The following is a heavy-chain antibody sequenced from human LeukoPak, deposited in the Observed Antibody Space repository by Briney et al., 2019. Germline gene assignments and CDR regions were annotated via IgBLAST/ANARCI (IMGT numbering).Heavy chain of an antibody. CDR3: ARHGAYCGGDCYEYFQH. D-gene: IGHD2-21*02. CDR2: IISIFGTA. CDR1: GGTFSSYA. Sequence: SVKVSCKASGGTFSSYAISWVRQAPGQGLEWMGGIISIFGTANYAQKFQGRVTITADESTSTAYMELSSLRSEDTAVYYCARHGAYCGGDCYEYFQHWGQGTLVTVSS. J-gene: IGHJ1*01. V-gene: IGHV1-69*13.